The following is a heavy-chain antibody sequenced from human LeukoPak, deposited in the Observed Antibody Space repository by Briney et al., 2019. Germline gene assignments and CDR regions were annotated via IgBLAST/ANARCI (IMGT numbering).Heavy chain of an antibody. D-gene: IGHD2-2*01. J-gene: IGHJ5*02. CDR2: ISNDGSIK. V-gene: IGHV3-30*09. Sequence: GGSLRLSCVASGFIFRNYWMSWVRQAPGKGLEWVTVISNDGSIKYYADSVKGRFAISRDNSKNTLYLEMNSLRAEDTAVYYCARARTIDCSTTTCRRFDPWGQGTLVTVSS. CDR3: ARARTIDCSTTTCRRFDP. CDR1: GFIFRNYW.